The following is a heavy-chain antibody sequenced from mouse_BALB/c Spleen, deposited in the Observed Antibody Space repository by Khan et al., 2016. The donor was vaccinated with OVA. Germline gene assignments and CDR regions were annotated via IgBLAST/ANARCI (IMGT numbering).Heavy chain of an antibody. CDR2: IYPGNTDT. Sequence: EVQLQQSGTVLARPGASVKMSCKASGYTFTSYWMHWVKQRPGQGLEWIGDIYPGNTDTNYNKKFKGKAKLTAVTSTSTAYMELSSLKKEDSAVYYCTRRNWDVAWFAYWGQGTLGTGSA. D-gene: IGHD4-1*01. CDR1: GYTFTSYW. V-gene: IGHV1-5*01. J-gene: IGHJ3*01. CDR3: TRRNWDVAWFAY.